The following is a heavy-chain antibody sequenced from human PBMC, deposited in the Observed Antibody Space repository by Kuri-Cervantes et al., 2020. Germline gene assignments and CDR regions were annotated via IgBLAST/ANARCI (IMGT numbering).Heavy chain of an antibody. Sequence: SETLSLTCAVSGYSISSGYYWGWIRQPPGKGLEWIGSIYHSGSTYYNPSLKSRVTISIDNFKNQFSLKLTSVTAADTAVYYCARGYSYGWRWFDPWGQGTLVTVSS. CDR1: GYSISSGYY. D-gene: IGHD5-18*01. V-gene: IGHV4-38-2*01. CDR2: IYHSGST. CDR3: ARGYSYGWRWFDP. J-gene: IGHJ5*02.